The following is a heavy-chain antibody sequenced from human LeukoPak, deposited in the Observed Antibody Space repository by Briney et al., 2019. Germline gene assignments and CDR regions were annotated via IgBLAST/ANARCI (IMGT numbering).Heavy chain of an antibody. Sequence: GGSLRLSCAASGFTFTNAGIHWVRLAAGKGLEWVSFISHDGTNKYYSDSVDGRFTVSRLNSQNTVFLQMNDLRPEDTATYYRASEDVDTGDFWGQGTLVTVSS. CDR1: GFTFTNAG. CDR2: ISHDGTNK. V-gene: IGHV3-30*01. D-gene: IGHD5-18*01. CDR3: ASEDVDTGDF. J-gene: IGHJ4*02.